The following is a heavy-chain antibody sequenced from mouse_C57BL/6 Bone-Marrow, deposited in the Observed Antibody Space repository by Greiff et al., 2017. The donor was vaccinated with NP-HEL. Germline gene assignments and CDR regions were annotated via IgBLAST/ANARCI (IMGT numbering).Heavy chain of an antibody. V-gene: IGHV1-64*01. Sequence: QVQLRQPGAELVKPGASVKLSCKASGYTFTSYWMHWVKQRPGQGLEWIGMIHPNSGSTNYNEKFKSKATLTVDKSSSTAYMQLSSLTSEDSAVYYGARQGLLTGTRVYFDYWGQGTTLTVSS. CDR3: ARQGLLTGTRVYFDY. J-gene: IGHJ2*01. CDR2: IHPNSGST. D-gene: IGHD4-1*01. CDR1: GYTFTSYW.